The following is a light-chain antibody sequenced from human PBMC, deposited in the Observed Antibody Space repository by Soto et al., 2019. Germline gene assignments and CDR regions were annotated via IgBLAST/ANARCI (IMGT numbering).Light chain of an antibody. J-gene: IGKJ3*01. Sequence: AIQLTQSPSSLSASVGDRVIITCRAIQGISSALAWYQQKPGKAPKLLIYDASRVESGVPSRFSGSGSGTDFTLTTSSLQPEDFATYYCQQFNSYQEAFTFGPGTKVDIK. CDR1: QGISSA. CDR2: DAS. CDR3: QQFNSYQEAFT. V-gene: IGKV1-13*02.